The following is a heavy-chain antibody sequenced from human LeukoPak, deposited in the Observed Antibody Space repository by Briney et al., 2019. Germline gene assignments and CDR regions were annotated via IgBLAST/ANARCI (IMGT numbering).Heavy chain of an antibody. CDR3: ARVRYYYGMDV. V-gene: IGHV4-59*01. Sequence: SETLSLTCTVSGGSISSYYWSWIRQPPGKGLEWIGYIYYSGSTNYNPSLKSRVTISVDTSKNQFSLKLSSVTAADTAVYYCARVRYYYGMDVWGQGTTVTVSS. CDR2: IYYSGST. J-gene: IGHJ6*02. CDR1: GGSISSYY.